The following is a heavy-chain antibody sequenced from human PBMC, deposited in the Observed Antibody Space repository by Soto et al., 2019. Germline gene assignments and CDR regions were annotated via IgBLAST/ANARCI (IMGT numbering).Heavy chain of an antibody. D-gene: IGHD6-13*01. Sequence: PSETRSLTCAVYGGSFRGYYWSWIRQPPGKGLEWIGEINHSGSTNYNPSLKSRVTISVDTSKNQFSLKLSSVTAADTAVYYCARALYSSSWYPVAFDIWGQGTMVTVSS. CDR1: GGSFRGYY. V-gene: IGHV4-34*01. CDR2: INHSGST. J-gene: IGHJ3*02. CDR3: ARALYSSSWYPVAFDI.